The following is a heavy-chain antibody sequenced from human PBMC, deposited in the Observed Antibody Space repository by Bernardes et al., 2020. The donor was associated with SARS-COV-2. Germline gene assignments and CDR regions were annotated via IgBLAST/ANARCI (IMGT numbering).Heavy chain of an antibody. Sequence: GGSLRLSCAASGFTFSTFAMTWVRQAPGKGLEWVSAISGSGSGTYYADSVKGRFTVSRDNSKNILYLQLSSLRAEDTAVYFCAKGRIGSDFWSGHSLWGQGSQVTVSS. V-gene: IGHV3-23*01. CDR1: GFTFSTFA. CDR2: ISGSGSGT. J-gene: IGHJ4*02. CDR3: AKGRIGSDFWSGHSL. D-gene: IGHD3-3*01.